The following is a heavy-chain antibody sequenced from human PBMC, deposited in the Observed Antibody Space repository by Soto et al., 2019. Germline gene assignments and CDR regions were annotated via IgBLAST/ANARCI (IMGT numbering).Heavy chain of an antibody. D-gene: IGHD5-18*01. CDR3: ARDHTGYSYGSYYFDY. CDR2: IRYDGSNK. J-gene: IGHJ4*02. V-gene: IGHV3-33*01. CDR1: GFTFSSYG. Sequence: PGGSLRLSCAAAGFTFSSYGMHWVRQAPGKGLEWVAVIRYDGSNKYYADSVKGRFTISRDNSKNTLYLQMNSLRAEDTAVYYCARDHTGYSYGSYYFDYWGQGTLVTVSS.